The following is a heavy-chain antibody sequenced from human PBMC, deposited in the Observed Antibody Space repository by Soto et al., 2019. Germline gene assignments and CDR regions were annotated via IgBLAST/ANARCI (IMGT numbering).Heavy chain of an antibody. Sequence: QVQLVQSGAEVKKPGASVKVSCKASGYTFTSYGISWVRQAPGQGLELMGWISAYNGNTNYAQKLQVRVTMTTDTSTTTAYMGLRSLRSDYTAVYYCAREGSDYGDYCLWGQGTLVTVSS. CDR2: ISAYNGNT. J-gene: IGHJ4*02. CDR1: GYTFTSYG. D-gene: IGHD4-17*01. CDR3: AREGSDYGDYCL. V-gene: IGHV1-18*01.